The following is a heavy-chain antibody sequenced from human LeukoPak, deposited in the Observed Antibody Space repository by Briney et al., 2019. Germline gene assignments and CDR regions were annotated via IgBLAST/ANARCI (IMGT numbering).Heavy chain of an antibody. CDR2: LKTDGSRT. D-gene: IGHD4-11*01. Sequence: GGSLRLSCAASGFTFNQYWTHWVRQAPGAGLEWVSRLKTDGSRTNYADSVKGRFTISRDNARNTVYLQMNSLRAEDTAVYYCSRDHPGSNSLDYWGQGTLVTVSS. J-gene: IGHJ4*02. V-gene: IGHV3-74*01. CDR1: GFTFNQYW. CDR3: SRDHPGSNSLDY.